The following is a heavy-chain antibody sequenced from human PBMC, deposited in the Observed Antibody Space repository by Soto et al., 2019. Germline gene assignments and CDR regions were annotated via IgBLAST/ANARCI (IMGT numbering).Heavy chain of an antibody. V-gene: IGHV1-69*01. D-gene: IGHD3-10*01. Sequence: QVQLVQSGAEVKKPGSSVKVSCKASGGTFSSYAISWVRQAPGQGLEWMGGIIPIFGTANYAQKFQGRVTITADETTSTADMELSSLRSEDTSVYYCARLSSGSGSYVHYYYYGMDVWGQGTTVTVSS. CDR2: IIPIFGTA. CDR3: ARLSSGSGSYVHYYYYGMDV. CDR1: GGTFSSYA. J-gene: IGHJ6*02.